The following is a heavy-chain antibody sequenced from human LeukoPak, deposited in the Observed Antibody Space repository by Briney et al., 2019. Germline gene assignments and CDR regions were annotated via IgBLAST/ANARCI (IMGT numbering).Heavy chain of an antibody. CDR3: ARGRGYSYGGWVYYYYYMDV. Sequence: SETLSLTCTVSGGSISSSSYYWGWIRQPPGKGLEWIGSIYYSGSTYYNPSLKSRVTISVDTSKNQFSLKLSSVTAADTAVYYCARGRGYSYGGWVYYYYYMDVWGKGTTVTVSS. CDR2: IYYSGST. J-gene: IGHJ6*03. D-gene: IGHD5-18*01. V-gene: IGHV4-39*07. CDR1: GGSISSSSYY.